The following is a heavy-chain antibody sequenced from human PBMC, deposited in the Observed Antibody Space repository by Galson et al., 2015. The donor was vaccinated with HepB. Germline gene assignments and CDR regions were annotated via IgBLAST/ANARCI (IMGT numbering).Heavy chain of an antibody. CDR3: ARDRIVVVPAAGHYYYYGMDV. Sequence: SVKVSCKASGGTFSSYAISWVRQAPGQGLEWMGGIIPIFGTANYAQKFQGRVTITADESTSTAYMELSSLRSEDTAVYYCARDRIVVVPAAGHYYYYGMDVWGQGTTVTVSS. D-gene: IGHD2-2*01. V-gene: IGHV1-69*13. CDR2: IIPIFGTA. J-gene: IGHJ6*02. CDR1: GGTFSSYA.